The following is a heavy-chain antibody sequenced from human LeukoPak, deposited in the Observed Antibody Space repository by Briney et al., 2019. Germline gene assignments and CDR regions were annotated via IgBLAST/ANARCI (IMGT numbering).Heavy chain of an antibody. Sequence: SETLSLTCTVSGGSISSYYWSWIRQPPGKGLEWIGYIYYSGSTYYNPSLKSRVTISVDRSKNQFSLKLSSVTAADTAVYYCAGGYSQLRFDYWGQGTLVTVSS. CDR1: GGSISSYY. V-gene: IGHV4-59*12. CDR2: IYYSGST. D-gene: IGHD1-1*01. CDR3: AGGYSQLRFDY. J-gene: IGHJ4*02.